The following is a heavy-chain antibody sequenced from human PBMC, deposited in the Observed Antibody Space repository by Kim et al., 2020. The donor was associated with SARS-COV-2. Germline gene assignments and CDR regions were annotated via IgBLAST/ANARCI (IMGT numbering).Heavy chain of an antibody. CDR2: ISWNSGTN. J-gene: IGHJ2*01. V-gene: IGHV3-9*01. CDR3: AKASVDWYFDL. Sequence: GGSLRLSCAASGFNFGDYAMHWVRQAPGKGLEWVSGISWNSGTNNYVDSVKGRFTISRDNVKKYVYLQMDSLRLEDTAFYYCAKASVDWYFDLWGRATLVTVSS. D-gene: IGHD2-15*01. CDR1: GFNFGDYA.